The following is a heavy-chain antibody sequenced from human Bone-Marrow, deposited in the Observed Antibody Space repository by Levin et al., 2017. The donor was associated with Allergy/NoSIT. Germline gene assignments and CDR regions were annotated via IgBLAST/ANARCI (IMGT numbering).Heavy chain of an antibody. CDR3: ARDGGDDSTGYYGMDV. D-gene: IGHD3-22*01. Sequence: GASVKVSCAASGLTISNYAMTWVRQSPGRGLEWVSVIYSGGFTFYAASVRGRFTISRDISKNTLYLQMNSLRVDDTAVYYCARDGGDDSTGYYGMDVWGQGTTVTVSS. CDR2: IYSGGFT. V-gene: IGHV3-53*01. CDR1: GLTISNYA. J-gene: IGHJ6*02.